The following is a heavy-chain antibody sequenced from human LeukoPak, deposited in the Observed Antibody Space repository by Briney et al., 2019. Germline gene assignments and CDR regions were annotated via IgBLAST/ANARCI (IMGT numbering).Heavy chain of an antibody. Sequence: GGSLRLSCAASGFTFSSYSMNWVRQAPGKGLEWVSYISSSSSTIYYADSVKGRFTISRDNAKNSLYLQMNSLRDEDTAVCYCARDPGADYYDSSGYPYAFDIWGQGTMVTVSS. V-gene: IGHV3-48*02. CDR1: GFTFSSYS. J-gene: IGHJ3*02. D-gene: IGHD3-22*01. CDR2: ISSSSSTI. CDR3: ARDPGADYYDSSGYPYAFDI.